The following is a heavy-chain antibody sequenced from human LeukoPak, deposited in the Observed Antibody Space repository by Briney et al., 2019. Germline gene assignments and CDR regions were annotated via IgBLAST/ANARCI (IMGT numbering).Heavy chain of an antibody. CDR2: IYWNDDK. Sequence: SGPTLVKPTQTLTLTCTFSGFSLSTSGVGVGWIRQPPGKALEWLALIYWNDDKRYSPSLKSRLTITKDTSKNQVVLTMTNVDPVDTATYYCAHISVSATVRGVIIDTYFDYWGQGTLVTVSS. CDR1: GFSLSTSGVG. D-gene: IGHD3-10*01. CDR3: AHISVSATVRGVIIDTYFDY. V-gene: IGHV2-5*01. J-gene: IGHJ4*02.